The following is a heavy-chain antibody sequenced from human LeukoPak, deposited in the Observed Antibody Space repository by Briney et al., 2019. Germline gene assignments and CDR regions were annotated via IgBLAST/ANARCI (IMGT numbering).Heavy chain of an antibody. D-gene: IGHD7-27*01. CDR3: ARNNWGIDY. J-gene: IGHJ4*02. V-gene: IGHV3-74*01. CDR1: GFTFRNHW. CDR2: INSDGSDT. Sequence: WGSLRLSCAASGFTFRNHWMHWVRQAPGKGLVWVARINSDGSDTSHADSVEGRFTISRDNAKDTLYLQMNSLRVEDTAVYYCARNNWGIDYWGQGTLVAVSS.